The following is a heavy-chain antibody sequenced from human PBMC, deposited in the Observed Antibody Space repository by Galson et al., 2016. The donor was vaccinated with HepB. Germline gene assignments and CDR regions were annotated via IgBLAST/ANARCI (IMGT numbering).Heavy chain of an antibody. CDR3: ARELGYYDSSGYWHPYGMDV. CDR2: IKQAGSEK. CDR1: GFTFSSYW. Sequence: SLRLSCAASGFTFSSYWMSWVRQAPGKGLEWVANIKQAGSEKYYVDSVKGRFTISRDNAKNSLYLQMNSVRAEDTAVYYCARELGYYDSSGYWHPYGMDVWGQGTTVTVSS. V-gene: IGHV3-7*03. J-gene: IGHJ6*02. D-gene: IGHD3-22*01.